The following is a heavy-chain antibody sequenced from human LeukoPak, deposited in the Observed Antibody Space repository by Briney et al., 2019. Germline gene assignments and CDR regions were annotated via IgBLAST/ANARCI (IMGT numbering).Heavy chain of an antibody. CDR2: IYYSGTT. D-gene: IGHD2-2*01. CDR3: ARGGYCSSTSCFSLSL. V-gene: IGHV4-59*01. CDR1: GGSISSYH. Sequence: SETLSLTCTVSGGSISSYHWSWIRQSPGKGLEWIGYIYYSGTTNYNPSLKSRVSMSVDTSKNQFSLWLTSVTAADTAVYYCARGGYCSSTSCFSLSLWGQGTLVSVSS. J-gene: IGHJ4*02.